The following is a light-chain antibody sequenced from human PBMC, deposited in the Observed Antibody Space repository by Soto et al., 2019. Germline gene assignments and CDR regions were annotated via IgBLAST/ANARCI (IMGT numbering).Light chain of an antibody. CDR2: EVN. CDR1: SNDVGYYDY. J-gene: IGLJ1*01. V-gene: IGLV2-8*01. CDR3: SSYAGSDNLV. Sequence: QSALTQPPSASGSPGQSVTISCTGTSNDVGYYDYVSWYQQYPGKAPKLMIYEVNKRPSGVPDRFSGSKSGNTAFLTVSGLLAEDEAEYHCSSYAGSDNLVFGTGTKLTVL.